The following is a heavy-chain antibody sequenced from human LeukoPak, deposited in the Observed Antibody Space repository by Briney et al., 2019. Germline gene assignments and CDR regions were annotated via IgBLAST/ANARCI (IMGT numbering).Heavy chain of an antibody. CDR1: GFTFDDYA. J-gene: IGHJ4*02. CDR2: ISWNSGSI. D-gene: IGHD5-18*01. CDR3: AKDGYSYGKYYFDY. V-gene: IGHV3-9*01. Sequence: PGGSLRLSCAASGFTFDDYAMHWVRQAPGKGLEWVSGISWNSGSIGYADSVKGRFTISRDNAKNSLYLQMNSLRAEDTALYYCAKDGYSYGKYYFDYWGQGTLVTVSS.